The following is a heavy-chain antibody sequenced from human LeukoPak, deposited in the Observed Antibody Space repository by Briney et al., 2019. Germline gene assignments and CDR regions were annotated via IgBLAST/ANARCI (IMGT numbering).Heavy chain of an antibody. V-gene: IGHV3-66*01. Sequence: GGSLRLSCAASGFTVSSSYMSWVRQAPGKGLEWVSVIYSGGSTYYADSVKGRFTISRDNSKNTLYLQMNSLRAEDTAVYYCARAGIYYYDSSGYYYVWGQGTLVTVSS. D-gene: IGHD3-22*01. J-gene: IGHJ4*02. CDR1: GFTVSSSY. CDR2: IYSGGST. CDR3: ARAGIYYYDSSGYYYV.